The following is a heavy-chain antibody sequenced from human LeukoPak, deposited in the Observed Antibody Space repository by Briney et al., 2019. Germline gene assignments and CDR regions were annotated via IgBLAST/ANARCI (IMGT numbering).Heavy chain of an antibody. CDR2: IYYSGST. V-gene: IGHV4-39*07. J-gene: IGHJ4*02. CDR1: GGSISGTSYY. CDR3: ARGAVAGHRGFDY. D-gene: IGHD6-19*01. Sequence: SETLSLTCTVSGGSISGTSYYWGWIRQPPGKGLEWIGSIYYSGSTYYNPSLKSRVTISVDTSRNQISLNLSSVTAADTAVFYCARGAVAGHRGFDYWGQGTLVTVSS.